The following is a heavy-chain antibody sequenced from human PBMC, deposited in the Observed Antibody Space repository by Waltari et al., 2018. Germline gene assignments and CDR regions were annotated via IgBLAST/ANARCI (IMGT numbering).Heavy chain of an antibody. D-gene: IGHD1-26*01. Sequence: EVQLLESGGGLVQPGGSLRLSCAASGFAFSIYAMSWVRQAPGKGREWVSAMSGSGDRTYYADSVKGRFTISRDNSKNTLYLQMNSLRAEDTAIYYCAKSRGSYSLDYWGQGTLVTVSS. J-gene: IGHJ4*02. CDR3: AKSRGSYSLDY. V-gene: IGHV3-23*01. CDR2: MSGSGDRT. CDR1: GFAFSIYA.